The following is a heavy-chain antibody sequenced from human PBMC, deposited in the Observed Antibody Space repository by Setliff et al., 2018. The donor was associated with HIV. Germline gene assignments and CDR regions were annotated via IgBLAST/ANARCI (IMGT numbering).Heavy chain of an antibody. CDR3: ASAGYSSSWLNYYYYMDV. V-gene: IGHV1-69*13. D-gene: IGHD6-13*01. CDR2: IIPIFATP. J-gene: IGHJ6*03. CDR1: GYTFSNYG. Sequence: SVKVSCKASGYTFSNYGISWVRQAPGQGLEWMGGIIPIFATPNYAQKFQGRVTITADESTSTAYMELSSLRSEDTAVYYCASAGYSSSWLNYYYYMDVWGKGTTVTVSS.